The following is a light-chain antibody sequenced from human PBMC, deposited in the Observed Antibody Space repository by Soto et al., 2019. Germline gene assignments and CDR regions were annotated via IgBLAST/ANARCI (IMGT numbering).Light chain of an antibody. V-gene: IGLV2-18*01. CDR3: SLHTTASTYV. Sequence: QSVLTQPPSVSGSPGQSVTISCTGTSSDLASYNRVSWYQRPPGTGPKLVIYGVSNRPSGIPDRFSGSKSGNTASLTISGLQAADEAEYYCSLHTTASTYVFGTGTKLTVL. J-gene: IGLJ1*01. CDR1: SSDLASYNR. CDR2: GVS.